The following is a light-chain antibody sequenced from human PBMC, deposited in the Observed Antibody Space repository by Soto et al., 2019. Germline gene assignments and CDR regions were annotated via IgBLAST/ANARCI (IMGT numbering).Light chain of an antibody. J-gene: IGLJ2*01. CDR1: NSNIASNF. V-gene: IGLV1-47*02. CDR2: SNK. Sequence: QPVLTQPPSASGTPGQRVTISCSGSNSNIASNFVYWYQQVPGTAPKLLIYSNKQRPSGVPDRFSGSKSGTSASLAISGLRSEDEAEYFCAAWDDSLSSVLFGGGTKLTVL. CDR3: AAWDDSLSSVL.